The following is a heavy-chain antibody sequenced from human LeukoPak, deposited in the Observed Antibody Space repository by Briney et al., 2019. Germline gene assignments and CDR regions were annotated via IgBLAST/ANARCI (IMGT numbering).Heavy chain of an antibody. D-gene: IGHD6-13*01. Sequence: KPSETLSLTCTVSGGSISSSSYYWGWIRQPPGKGLERIGSIYYSGSTYYNPSLKSRVTISVDTSKNQFSLKLSSVTAADTAVYYCARRFPYSSSWLYFDYWGQGTLVTVSS. CDR2: IYYSGST. CDR1: GGSISSSSYY. V-gene: IGHV4-39*01. CDR3: ARRFPYSSSWLYFDY. J-gene: IGHJ4*02.